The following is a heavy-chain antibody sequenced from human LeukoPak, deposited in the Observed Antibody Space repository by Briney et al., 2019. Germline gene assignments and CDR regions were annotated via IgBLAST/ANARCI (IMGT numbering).Heavy chain of an antibody. J-gene: IGHJ5*02. V-gene: IGHV4-59*08. CDR3: ARRRRAHWFGP. CDR1: GGSISSYY. CDR2: IYYSGST. Sequence: PSETLSLTCTVSGGSISSYYWSWIRQPPGKGLEWIGYIYYSGSTNYNPSLKSRVTISVGTSKNQFSLKLSSVTAADTAVYYCARRRRAHWFGPWGQGTLVTVSS.